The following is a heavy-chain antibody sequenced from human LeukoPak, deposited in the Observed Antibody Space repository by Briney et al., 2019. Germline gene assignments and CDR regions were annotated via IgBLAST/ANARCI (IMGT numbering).Heavy chain of an antibody. CDR2: IKSKTDGGTT. J-gene: IGHJ6*02. CDR3: TTLGGSSWYISYYGMDV. CDR1: GFTFSNAW. Sequence: SGGSLRLSCAASGFTFSNAWMSWVRQAPGKGLEWVGRIKSKTDGGTTDYAAPVKGRFTISRDDSKNTLYLQMNSLKTEDTAVYYCTTLGGSSWYISYYGMDVWGQGTTVTVSS. D-gene: IGHD6-13*01. V-gene: IGHV3-15*01.